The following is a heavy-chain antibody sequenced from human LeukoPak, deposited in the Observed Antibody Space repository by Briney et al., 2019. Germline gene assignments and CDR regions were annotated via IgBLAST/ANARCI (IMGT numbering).Heavy chain of an antibody. J-gene: IGHJ4*02. V-gene: IGHV3-11*01. CDR3: ATQRWVATTPLDY. CDR1: GFTFSDYY. D-gene: IGHD5-12*01. Sequence: PGRSLRLSCAASGFTFSDYYMSWIRQAPGKGLEWVSYISSSGSTIYYADSVKGRFTISRDNAKNSLYLQMNSLRAEDTAVYYCATQRWVATTPLDYWGQGTLVTVSS. CDR2: ISSSGSTI.